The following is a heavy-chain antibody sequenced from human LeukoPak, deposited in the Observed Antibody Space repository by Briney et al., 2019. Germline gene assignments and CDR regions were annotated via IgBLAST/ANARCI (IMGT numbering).Heavy chain of an antibody. V-gene: IGHV3-21*01. D-gene: IGHD3-9*01. CDR2: ISSSSSYI. CDR3: AGENWQILRYFDWSYFDY. Sequence: GGSLRLSCAASGFTFSSYSMNWVRQAPGKGLEWVSSISSSSSYIYYADSFKGRFTISRDNATNSLYLQMHRLRAEDTAVYYCAGENWQILRYFDWSYFDYWGQGTLVTVSS. J-gene: IGHJ4*02. CDR1: GFTFSSYS.